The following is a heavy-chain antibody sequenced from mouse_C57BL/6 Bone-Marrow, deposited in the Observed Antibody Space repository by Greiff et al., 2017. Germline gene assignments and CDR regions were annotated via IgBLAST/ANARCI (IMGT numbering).Heavy chain of an antibody. CDR1: GFTFSDYY. CDR2: INYDGSST. Sequence: EVKLVESEGGLVQPGSSMKLSCTASGFTFSDYYMAWVRQVPEKGLEWVANINYDGSSTYYLDSLKSRFIISRDNAKNILYLQMSSLKSEDTATYYCAREDYDGTDWYFDVWGTGTTVTVSS. D-gene: IGHD2-4*01. CDR3: AREDYDGTDWYFDV. J-gene: IGHJ1*03. V-gene: IGHV5-16*01.